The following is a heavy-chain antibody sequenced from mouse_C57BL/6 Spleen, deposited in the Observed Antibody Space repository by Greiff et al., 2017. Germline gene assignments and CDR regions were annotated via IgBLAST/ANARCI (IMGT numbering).Heavy chain of an antibody. CDR3: ARGDYGNYEYYAMDY. CDR2: IHPNSGST. J-gene: IGHJ4*01. CDR1: GYTFTSYW. D-gene: IGHD2-1*01. V-gene: IGHV1-64*01. Sequence: QVQLQQPGAELVKPGASVKLSCKASGYTFTSYWMHWVKQRPGQGLEWIGMIHPNSGSTNYNEKFTSKATLTVDKSSSTAYMQLRSLTSEDSAVYYCARGDYGNYEYYAMDYWGQGTSVTVSS.